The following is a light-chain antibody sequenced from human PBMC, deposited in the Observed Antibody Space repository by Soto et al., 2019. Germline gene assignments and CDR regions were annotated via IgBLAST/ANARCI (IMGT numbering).Light chain of an antibody. CDR2: EDS. J-gene: IGLJ2*01. Sequence: QSALTQPASVSGSPGQSITISCTGTSSDVGSYNLVSWYQQRPGKAPKLMIYEDSKRPSGVSDRFSGSKSGNTASLTISGLQAEDEAHYYCCSYAGGGTFEFGGGTKLTVL. V-gene: IGLV2-23*02. CDR3: CSYAGGGTFE. CDR1: SSDVGSYNL.